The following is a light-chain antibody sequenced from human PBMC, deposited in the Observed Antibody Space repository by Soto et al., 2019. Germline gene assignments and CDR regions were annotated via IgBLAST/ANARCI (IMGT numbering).Light chain of an antibody. J-gene: IGLJ2*01. CDR2: EDN. CDR3: QSSDSSNHLI. Sequence: NFMLTQPHSVSESPGKTVTISCTGSGGGIVSNYVQWYQQRPGSGPTTVIYEDNQRPSGVPDRFSGSIDRSSNSASLTISGLKTEDEADYYCQSSDSSNHLIFCGGTKLTVL. CDR1: GGGIVSNY. V-gene: IGLV6-57*02.